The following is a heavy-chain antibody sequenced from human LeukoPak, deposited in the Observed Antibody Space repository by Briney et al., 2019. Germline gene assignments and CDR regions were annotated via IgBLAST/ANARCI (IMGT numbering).Heavy chain of an antibody. CDR2: ISAYNGNT. D-gene: IGHD6-19*01. Sequence: ASVKVSCKASGYTFTVYYMYWVRQAPGQGLEWMGWISAYNGNTNYVQKFQGRVTMTTDTSTSTAYMELRSLRSDDAAVYYCAREVAGALGVWGQGTLVTVSS. V-gene: IGHV1-18*04. CDR1: GYTFTVYY. CDR3: AREVAGALGV. J-gene: IGHJ4*02.